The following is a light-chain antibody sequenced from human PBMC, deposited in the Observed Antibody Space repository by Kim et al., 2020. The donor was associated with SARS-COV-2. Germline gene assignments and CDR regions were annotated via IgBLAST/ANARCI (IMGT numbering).Light chain of an antibody. CDR3: QQYGNSPFT. CDR1: QSFSSSY. V-gene: IGKV3-20*01. Sequence: SPGERATLSCRASQSFSSSYLAWYQQRPGQAPRLLIYGASNRATGIPARFSGSGSGTDFTLTISRLEPEDFVVYYCQQYGNSPFTFGPGTKVDIK. CDR2: GAS. J-gene: IGKJ3*01.